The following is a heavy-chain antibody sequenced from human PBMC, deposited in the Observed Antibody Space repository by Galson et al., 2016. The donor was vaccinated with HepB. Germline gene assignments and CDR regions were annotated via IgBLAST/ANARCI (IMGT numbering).Heavy chain of an antibody. V-gene: IGHV4-39*01. CDR3: ARYSSGYRPNFDY. Sequence: SETLSLTCTVPGGPISSSTYYWGWIRQPPGKGLEWLGSIYYSGTTYDNPSLKSRVTISVDTSKNQFSLKLSSVTAADTAVYYCARYSSGYRPNFDYWGQGTLVTVSS. J-gene: IGHJ4*02. CDR1: GGPISSSTYY. CDR2: IYYSGTT. D-gene: IGHD3-22*01.